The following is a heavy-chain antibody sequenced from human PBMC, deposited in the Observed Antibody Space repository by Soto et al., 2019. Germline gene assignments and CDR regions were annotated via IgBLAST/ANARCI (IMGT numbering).Heavy chain of an antibody. CDR2: ISGSGGST. V-gene: IGHV3-23*01. D-gene: IGHD3-22*01. Sequence: EVQLLESGGGLVQPGGSLRLSCAASGFTFSSYAMSWVRQAPGKGLEWVSAISGSGGSTYYADSVKGRFTISRDNSKNTLSLQMTSLRAEDTAVYYCAKARFRDYYDTSASWFDPWGQGTLVTVSS. J-gene: IGHJ5*02. CDR3: AKARFRDYYDTSASWFDP. CDR1: GFTFSSYA.